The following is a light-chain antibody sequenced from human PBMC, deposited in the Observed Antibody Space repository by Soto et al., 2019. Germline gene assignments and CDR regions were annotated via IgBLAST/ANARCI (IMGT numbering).Light chain of an antibody. V-gene: IGKV1-27*01. CDR3: QKYNSAPIT. J-gene: IGKJ3*01. Sequence: DIQMTQSPSSLSASVGDRVTITCRASQGIANYLAWYQQKPGKVPKLLNYGASTLQSGVPSRFSGSGSGTDFTLTISSLQPEDAATYYCQKYNSAPITVGPGTRVDI. CDR1: QGIANY. CDR2: GAS.